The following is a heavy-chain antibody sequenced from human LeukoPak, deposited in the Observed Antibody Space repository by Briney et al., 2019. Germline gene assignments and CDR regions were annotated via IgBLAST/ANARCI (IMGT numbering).Heavy chain of an antibody. Sequence: GASVKVSCKASGGTFSSYAISWVRQAPGQGLEWMGRIIPILGIANYAQKFQGRVTITAGKSTSTAYMELSSLRSEDTAVYYCARADSGSYLGAFDIWGQGTMVTISS. CDR2: IIPILGIA. CDR3: ARADSGSYLGAFDI. J-gene: IGHJ3*02. CDR1: GGTFSSYA. V-gene: IGHV1-69*04. D-gene: IGHD1-26*01.